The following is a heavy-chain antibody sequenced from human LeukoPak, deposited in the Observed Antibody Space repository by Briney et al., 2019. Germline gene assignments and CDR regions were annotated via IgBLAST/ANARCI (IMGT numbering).Heavy chain of an antibody. V-gene: IGHV3-20*04. D-gene: IGHD2-2*01. J-gene: IGHJ6*03. CDR3: GRVHCSTNSCYDYYDYYMDV. CDR2: INLDGAST. Sequence: GGSLRLSCAASGFRFDDYSMNWVRHVPGKGLEGVAGINLDGASTGYRDSMKGRFTISRDNGTNSLYLPMHSLRVEDTAVYYCGRVHCSTNSCYDYYDYYMDVSGKGTTVTVSS. CDR1: GFRFDDYS.